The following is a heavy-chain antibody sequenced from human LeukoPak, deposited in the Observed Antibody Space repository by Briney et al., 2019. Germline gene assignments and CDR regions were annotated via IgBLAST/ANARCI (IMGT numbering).Heavy chain of an antibody. D-gene: IGHD1-7*01. CDR3: ARHPSDNWIYEGGAFDI. CDR1: GGSISSSSYY. V-gene: IGHV4-39*01. Sequence: SETLSLTCTVSGGSISSSSYYWGWLRQPPGKGLEWIGSIYYSGSTYYNPSLKSRVTISVDTSKNQFSLKLSSVTAADTAVYYCARHPSDNWIYEGGAFDIWGQGTMVTVSS. CDR2: IYYSGST. J-gene: IGHJ3*02.